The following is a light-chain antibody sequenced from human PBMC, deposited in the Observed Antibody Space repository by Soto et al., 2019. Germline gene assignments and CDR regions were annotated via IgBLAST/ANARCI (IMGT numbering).Light chain of an antibody. V-gene: IGKV4-1*01. Sequence: DIVMTQSPDSLAVSLGERATMNCKCSRSVLYKSNNKNFLAWYQHKPSQPPKLLVYWASTRQSGVPDRFSGGGSGTDFTLTISSLRPEDVAIYFCQQYLASPFTFGPGTKVAI. CDR1: RSVLYKSNNKNF. J-gene: IGKJ3*01. CDR2: WAS. CDR3: QQYLASPFT.